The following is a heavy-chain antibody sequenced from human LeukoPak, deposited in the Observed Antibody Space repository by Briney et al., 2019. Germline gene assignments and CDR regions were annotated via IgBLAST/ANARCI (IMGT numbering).Heavy chain of an antibody. CDR1: GFTFDDYA. Sequence: GRSLRLSCAASGFTFDDYAMHWVRQAPGKGLEWVSGISWNSGSIGYADSVKGRFTISRDNAKNSLYLQMNSLRAEDTALYYCAKANYYDSSGHFDYWGQGTLVTVSS. CDR2: ISWNSGSI. D-gene: IGHD3-22*01. J-gene: IGHJ4*02. CDR3: AKANYYDSSGHFDY. V-gene: IGHV3-9*01.